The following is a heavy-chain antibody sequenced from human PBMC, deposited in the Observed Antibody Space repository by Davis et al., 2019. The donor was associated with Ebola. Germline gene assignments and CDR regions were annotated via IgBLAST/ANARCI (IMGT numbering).Heavy chain of an antibody. D-gene: IGHD1-26*01. Sequence: PGGSLRLSCTVSGASISTFYWSWIRQPAGKGLEWMGRIDTSGSTNYKPPLKSRVTMSGDTSKNQFSLKLTSVTAADTAVYFCARGYSGSQGWFDTWGQGIAVTVSS. V-gene: IGHV4-4*07. CDR2: IDTSGST. J-gene: IGHJ5*02. CDR1: GASISTFY. CDR3: ARGYSGSQGWFDT.